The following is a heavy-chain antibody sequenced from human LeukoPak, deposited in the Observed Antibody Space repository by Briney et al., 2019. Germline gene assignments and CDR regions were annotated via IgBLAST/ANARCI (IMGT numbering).Heavy chain of an antibody. J-gene: IGHJ4*02. CDR2: VRQDGGAT. V-gene: IGHV3-7*01. CDR1: GSTFTSYW. D-gene: IGHD5-18*01. Sequence: GGSLRLSCAASGSTFTSYWMTWVRQAPGKGLEWVANVRQDGGATYYGDSVKGRFTISRDNSKNSLFLQMNSLRADDTAIYYCATSKDTAGGPYWGQGTLVTVSS. CDR3: ATSKDTAGGPY.